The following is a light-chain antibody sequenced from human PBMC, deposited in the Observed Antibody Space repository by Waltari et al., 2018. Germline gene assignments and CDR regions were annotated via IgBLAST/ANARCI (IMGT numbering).Light chain of an antibody. CDR3: CSCVGRNIYWV. Sequence: QSALTQPRSVSGSPGQSVTISCTGTSSDVGANNFASWYQHHPAKAPKLIIYDINKRPSGVPDRFSGSKSGNTASLTISGLQAEDEADYYCCSCVGRNIYWVFGGGTKLTVL. CDR1: SSDVGANNF. V-gene: IGLV2-11*01. CDR2: DIN. J-gene: IGLJ3*02.